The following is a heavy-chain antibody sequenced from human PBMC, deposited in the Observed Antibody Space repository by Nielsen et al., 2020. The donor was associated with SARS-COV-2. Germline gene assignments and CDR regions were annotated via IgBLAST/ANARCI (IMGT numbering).Heavy chain of an antibody. CDR3: AREAVCTSCYTGYFDY. J-gene: IGHJ4*02. CDR2: IYYSGST. Sequence: SETLSLTYTVSGGSISSGDYYWSWIRQPPGKGLEWIGYIYYSGSTYYNPSLKSRVTISVDTSKNQFSLKLSSVTAADTALYYCAREAVCTSCYTGYFDYWSQGTLVTVSS. CDR1: GGSISSGDYY. D-gene: IGHD2-2*02. V-gene: IGHV4-30-4*01.